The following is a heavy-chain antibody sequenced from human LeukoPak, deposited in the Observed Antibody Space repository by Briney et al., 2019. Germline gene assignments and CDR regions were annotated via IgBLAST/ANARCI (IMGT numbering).Heavy chain of an antibody. CDR3: ARGPGNGLWFGEFEGYYYYYMDV. V-gene: IGHV4-59*01. CDR2: IYYSGST. CDR1: GGSISSYY. Sequence: SETLSLTCTVSGGSISSYYWSWIRQPPGKGLEWIGYIYYSGSTNYNPSLKSRVTISVDTSKNQFSLKLSSVTAADTAVYYCARGPGNGLWFGEFEGYYYYYMDVWGKGTTVTISS. D-gene: IGHD3-10*01. J-gene: IGHJ6*03.